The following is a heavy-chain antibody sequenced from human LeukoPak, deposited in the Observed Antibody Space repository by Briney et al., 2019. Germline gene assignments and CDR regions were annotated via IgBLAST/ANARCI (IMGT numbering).Heavy chain of an antibody. CDR3: ARATYYYASSQNNYYYYMDV. CDR2: IYYSGST. V-gene: IGHV4-59*01. Sequence: SETLSLTCTVSGGSISSYYWSWIRQPPGKGLEWIAYIYYSGSTNYNPSLKSRVAIPVDTSKNQFSLRLSSVTAADTAVYYCARATYYYASSQNNYYYYMDVWGKGATVTVSS. J-gene: IGHJ6*03. CDR1: GGSISSYY. D-gene: IGHD3-22*01.